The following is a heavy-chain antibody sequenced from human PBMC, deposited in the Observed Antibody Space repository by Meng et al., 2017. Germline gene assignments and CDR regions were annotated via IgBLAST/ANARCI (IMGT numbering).Heavy chain of an antibody. V-gene: IGHV3-30*01. J-gene: IGHJ4*02. CDR1: GFTFSSYA. CDR2: ISYDGSNK. CDR3: ASMGY. Sequence: VRLVGFGGGVVQPGRSLRLSCAASGFTFSSYAMHWVRQAPGKGLEWVAVISYDGSNKYYADSVKGRFTISRDNSKNTLYLQMNSLRAEDTAVYYCASMGYWGQGTLVTVSS. D-gene: IGHD3-10*01.